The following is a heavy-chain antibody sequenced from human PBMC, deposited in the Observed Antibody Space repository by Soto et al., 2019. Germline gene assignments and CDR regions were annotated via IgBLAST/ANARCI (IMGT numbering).Heavy chain of an antibody. CDR3: ARSSGYSYGLDY. CDR2: IYSGGST. J-gene: IGHJ4*02. V-gene: IGHV3-53*01. D-gene: IGHD5-18*01. CDR1: GFTVSSNY. Sequence: GSLRLSCAASGFTVSSNYMSWVRQAPGKGLEWVSVIYSGGSTYYADSVKGRFTISRDNSKNTLYLQMNSLRAEDTAVYYCARSSGYSYGLDYWGQGTLVTVSS.